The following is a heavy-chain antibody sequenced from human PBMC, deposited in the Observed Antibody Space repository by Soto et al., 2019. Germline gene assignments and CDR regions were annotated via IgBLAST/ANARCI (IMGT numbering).Heavy chain of an antibody. CDR1: GGSISSGGYY. V-gene: IGHV4-31*03. CDR3: ARGEAVAGPLNWFDP. D-gene: IGHD6-19*01. Sequence: SETLSHTCTVSGGSISSGGYYWSWVRQLPGKGLEWIGYIYYTGSPYYNPSLKSRVTISIDTSKNQFSLKLSSVTAADTAVYYCARGEAVAGPLNWFDPWGQGTLVTVSS. CDR2: IYYTGSP. J-gene: IGHJ5*02.